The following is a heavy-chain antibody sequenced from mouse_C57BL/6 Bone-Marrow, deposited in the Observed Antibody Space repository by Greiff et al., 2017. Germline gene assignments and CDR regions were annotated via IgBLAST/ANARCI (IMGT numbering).Heavy chain of an antibody. CDR3: AREGYYGSSDY. J-gene: IGHJ2*01. Sequence: VQLKESGAELARPGASVKLSCKASGYTFTSYGISWVKQRTGQGLEWIGEIYPRSGNTYYNEKFKGKATLTADKSSSTAYMELRSLTSEDSAVYFCAREGYYGSSDYWGQGTTLTVSS. V-gene: IGHV1-81*01. CDR1: GYTFTSYG. CDR2: IYPRSGNT. D-gene: IGHD1-1*01.